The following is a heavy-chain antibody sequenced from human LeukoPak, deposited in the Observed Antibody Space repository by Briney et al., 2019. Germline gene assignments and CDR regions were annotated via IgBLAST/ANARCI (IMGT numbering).Heavy chain of an antibody. CDR2: IRDDGSNK. CDR3: ARAGLCAEMYGDYFDY. CDR1: GFTFSRYG. Sequence: GGSLRLSCAASGFTFSRYGMHWVRQAPGKGLEWVAFIRDDGSNKYYADSVRGRLTISRDNSKNTLYLHVNSLRPEDTAVYYCARAGLCAEMYGDYFDYWGQGTLVTVSS. D-gene: IGHD4-17*01. V-gene: IGHV3-30*02. J-gene: IGHJ4*02.